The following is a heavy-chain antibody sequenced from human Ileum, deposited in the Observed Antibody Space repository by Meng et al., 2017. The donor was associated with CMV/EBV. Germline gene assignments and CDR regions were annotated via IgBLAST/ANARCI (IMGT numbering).Heavy chain of an antibody. D-gene: IGHD3-3*02. J-gene: IGHJ6*02. CDR1: GFTFTIYG. Sequence: GESLKISCAVSGFTFTIYGMHWVRQTPGKGLEWVAFIGSDGSNKYYADSVRGRFTISRDNSKNTLDLQMNSLRPEDTAVYYCARDGIRGADAWGQGTTVTVSS. CDR2: IGSDGSNK. CDR3: ARDGIRGADA. V-gene: IGHV3-30*02.